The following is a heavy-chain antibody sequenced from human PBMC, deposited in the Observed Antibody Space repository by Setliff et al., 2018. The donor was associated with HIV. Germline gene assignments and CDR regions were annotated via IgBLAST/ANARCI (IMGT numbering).Heavy chain of an antibody. V-gene: IGHV1-18*01. CDR3: AREAPRYASGAFDF. CDR1: GYNFNNFG. CDR2: INGYNSKT. Sequence: GSVKVSCKSSGYNFNNFGVSWVRQAPGQGLEWLGYINGYNSKTRYSPRLQGRLTLTTDTSTNTVYLELRSLISDDTAIYYCAREAPRYASGAFDFWGQGTMVTVSS. J-gene: IGHJ3*01. D-gene: IGHD3-10*01.